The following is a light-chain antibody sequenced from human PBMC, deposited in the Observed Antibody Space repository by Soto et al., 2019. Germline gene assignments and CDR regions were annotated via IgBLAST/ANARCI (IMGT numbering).Light chain of an antibody. V-gene: IGLV1-44*01. CDR2: SNN. Sequence: QSVPTQPPSASGTPGQRVTISCSESSSIIGSNTVNWYQQLPGTAHKRLIYSNNQRPSGVPDRFSGSKSGTSATLAISTPQSEDEADYYCAAWDDSRNGYGFGTGTKVTVL. CDR3: AAWDDSRNGYG. J-gene: IGLJ1*01. CDR1: SSIIGSNT.